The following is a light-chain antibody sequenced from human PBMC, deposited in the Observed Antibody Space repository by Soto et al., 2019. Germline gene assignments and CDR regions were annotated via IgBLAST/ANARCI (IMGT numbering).Light chain of an antibody. CDR1: QSVTSNY. CDR3: QHYGASAMYT. CDR2: GAS. V-gene: IGKV3-20*01. Sequence: EIVLTQSPGTLSLSPGERATLSCRASQSVTSNYLAWYQQKHGQAPRLLIYGASSRATGIPDRFSGSGSGTDFTLTISRLEPEDFAVYYCQHYGASAMYTFGQGTKLETK. J-gene: IGKJ2*01.